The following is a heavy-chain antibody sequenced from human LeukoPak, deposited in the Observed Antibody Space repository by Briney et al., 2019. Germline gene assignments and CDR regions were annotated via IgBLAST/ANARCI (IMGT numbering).Heavy chain of an antibody. D-gene: IGHD6-19*01. V-gene: IGHV3-23*01. CDR2: ISGSGGST. CDR3: ANANRVAGPHWFDP. Sequence: SGGSLRLSCAASGFTFSSYAMSWVRQAPGKGLEWVSAISGSGGSTYYADSVKGRFTISRDNSKNTLYLQMNSLRAEDTAVYYCANANRVAGPHWFDPWGQGTLVTVSS. J-gene: IGHJ5*02. CDR1: GFTFSSYA.